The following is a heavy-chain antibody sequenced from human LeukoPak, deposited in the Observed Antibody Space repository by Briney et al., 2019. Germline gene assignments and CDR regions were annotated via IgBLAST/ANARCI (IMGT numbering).Heavy chain of an antibody. CDR3: ARPHDYGDYLFDY. Sequence: PSETLSLTCTVSGCSISSSNYYWGWIRQPPGKGLEWIGSIYYSGSTYYNPSLRSRVTISVDTSKYQYSLKLSSVTAADTAVYYCARPHDYGDYLFDYWGQGTLVTVSS. CDR1: GCSISSSNYY. D-gene: IGHD4-17*01. V-gene: IGHV4-39*01. J-gene: IGHJ4*02. CDR2: IYYSGST.